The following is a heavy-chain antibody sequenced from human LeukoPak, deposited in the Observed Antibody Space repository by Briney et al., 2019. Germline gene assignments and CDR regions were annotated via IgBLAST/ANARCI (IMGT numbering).Heavy chain of an antibody. CDR2: MNPNSGNT. CDR3: AIAVAGQYYFDY. CDR1: GYTFTSYD. V-gene: IGHV1-8*01. D-gene: IGHD6-19*01. Sequence: ASVKVSCKASGYTFTSYDINWVRQATGQGLVWMGWMNPNSGNTGYAQKFQGRVTMTRYTSISTAYMELSSLRSEDTAVYYCAIAVAGQYYFDYWGQGTLVTVSS. J-gene: IGHJ4*02.